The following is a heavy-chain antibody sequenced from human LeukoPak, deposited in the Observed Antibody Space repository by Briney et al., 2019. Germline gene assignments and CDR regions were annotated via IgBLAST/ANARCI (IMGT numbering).Heavy chain of an antibody. J-gene: IGHJ4*02. V-gene: IGHV3-74*01. Sequence: GGSLRLSCAASGFTLSNYWMHWVRQAPGKGPVWVSRINSDGSSTSYADSVKGRFNISRDNAKNALYLQMSSLRPGDTAVYYCARGIFDEGLDWGQGTLVTVSS. CDR2: INSDGSST. CDR3: ARGIFDEGLD. D-gene: IGHD3-9*01. CDR1: GFTLSNYW.